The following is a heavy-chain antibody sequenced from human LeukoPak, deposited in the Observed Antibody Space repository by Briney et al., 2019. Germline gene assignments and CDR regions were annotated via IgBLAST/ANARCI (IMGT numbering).Heavy chain of an antibody. V-gene: IGHV4-34*01. CDR2: INHSGST. CDR1: GGSFSGYY. CDR3: ARPYYYDFWSGYYPDYYYYYGMDV. J-gene: IGHJ6*02. Sequence: SETLSLTCAVYGGSFSGYYWSWIRQPPGKGLEWIGEINHSGSTNYNPSLKSRVTISVDTSKNQFSLKLSSVTAADTAVYYCARPYYYDFWSGYYPDYYYYYGMDVWGQGTTVTVSS. D-gene: IGHD3-3*01.